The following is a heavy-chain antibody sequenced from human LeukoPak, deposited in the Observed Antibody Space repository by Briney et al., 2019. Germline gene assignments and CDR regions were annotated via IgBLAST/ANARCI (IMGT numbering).Heavy chain of an antibody. CDR2: IYSGGST. CDR1: GFTVSSNY. CDR3: AYDSSGYYALDY. V-gene: IGHV3-53*01. Sequence: TGGSLRLSCAASGFTVSSNYMSWVRQAPGKGLEWVSVIYSGGSTYYADSVKDRFTISRDNSKNTLYLQMNSLRAEDTAVYYCAYDSSGYYALDYWGQGTLVTVSS. D-gene: IGHD3-22*01. J-gene: IGHJ4*02.